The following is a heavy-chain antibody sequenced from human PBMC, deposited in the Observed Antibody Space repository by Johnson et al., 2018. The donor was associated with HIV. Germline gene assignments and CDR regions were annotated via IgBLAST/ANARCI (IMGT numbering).Heavy chain of an antibody. J-gene: IGHJ3*02. Sequence: QVQLVESGGGVVQPGRSLRLSCAASGFTFSSYAMHWVRQAPGKGLEWVAVISYDGSNKYYADSVKGRFTISRDNSKNTLYLQMNSLRAEDTAVYYCARGGQLLLWDACDIWGQGTMVTVSS. CDR3: ARGGQLLLWDACDI. CDR2: ISYDGSNK. CDR1: GFTFSSYA. D-gene: IGHD2-2*01. V-gene: IGHV3-30*04.